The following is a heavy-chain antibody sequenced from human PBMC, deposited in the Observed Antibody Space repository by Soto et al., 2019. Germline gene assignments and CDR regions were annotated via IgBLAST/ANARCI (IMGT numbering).Heavy chain of an antibody. V-gene: IGHV1-69*01. Sequence: QVQLVQSGAEVKKPGSSVKVSCKASGGTFSSYAISWVRQAPGQGLEWMGGIIPIFGTANYAQKFQGRVTITADESTSTAYMELSSPRSEDTAVYYCARDGWYCSGGSCYAYYYYGMDVWGQGTTVTVSS. D-gene: IGHD2-15*01. J-gene: IGHJ6*02. CDR1: GGTFSSYA. CDR3: ARDGWYCSGGSCYAYYYYGMDV. CDR2: IIPIFGTA.